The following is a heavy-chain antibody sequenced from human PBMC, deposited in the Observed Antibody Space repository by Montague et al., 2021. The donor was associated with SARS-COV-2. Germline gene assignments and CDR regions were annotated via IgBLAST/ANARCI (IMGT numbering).Heavy chain of an antibody. Sequence: SETLSLTCTVSGGSISSYYWCWIWQPPGKGLEWIGRIYTSGSTNYNPSLKITVTMSVDTSKYQFYLKLTSVTDADTAVYFCARGLVSNLDYWGQGILVTV. CDR2: IYTSGST. CDR1: GGSISSYY. CDR3: ARGLVSNLDY. J-gene: IGHJ4*02. D-gene: IGHD3-9*01. V-gene: IGHV4-4*07.